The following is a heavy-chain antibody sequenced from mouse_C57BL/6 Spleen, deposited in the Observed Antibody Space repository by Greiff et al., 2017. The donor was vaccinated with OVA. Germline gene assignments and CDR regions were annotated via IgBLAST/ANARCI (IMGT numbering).Heavy chain of an antibody. CDR1: GFSLTSYG. CDR3: ANRGYSNYGFAY. V-gene: IGHV2-5*01. D-gene: IGHD2-5*01. J-gene: IGHJ3*01. CDR2: IWRGGST. Sequence: VKLMESGPGLVQPSQRLSITCTVSGFSLTSYGVHWVRQSPGKGLEWLGVIWRGGSTDYNAAFMSRLSITKDNSKSQVFFKMNSLQADDTAIYYCANRGYSNYGFAYWGQGTLVTVSA.